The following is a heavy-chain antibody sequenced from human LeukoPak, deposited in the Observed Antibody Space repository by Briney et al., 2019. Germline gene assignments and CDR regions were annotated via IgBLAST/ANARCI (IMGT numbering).Heavy chain of an antibody. CDR2: IRGSGGSI. J-gene: IGHJ4*02. D-gene: IGHD6-13*01. V-gene: IGHV3-23*01. CDR3: AKEAVAAAGPFDY. CDR1: GFTFSSYA. Sequence: GGSLRLSCAASGFTFSSYAMSWVRQAPGKGLEWVSSIRGSGGSIYYADSVKGRFTISRDNSKSTLYLQMNSLRAEDTAIYYCAKEAVAAAGPFDYWGQGTLVTVSS.